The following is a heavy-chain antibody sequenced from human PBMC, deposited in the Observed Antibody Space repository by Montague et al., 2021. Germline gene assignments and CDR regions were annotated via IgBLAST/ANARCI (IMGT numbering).Heavy chain of an antibody. J-gene: IGHJ5*02. CDR1: GFPFSSYA. V-gene: IGHV3-23*01. Sequence: SLRLSCAASGFPFSSYAMHWVRRAPGKGLKWVSSITSGGSTYYADSVTGRFTISRDNSKNTLYLQMNSLRAEDTAVYYCTKDQDDYGDYVDWVDTWGQGTLVTVSS. D-gene: IGHD4-17*01. CDR2: ITSGGST. CDR3: TKDQDDYGDYVDWVDT.